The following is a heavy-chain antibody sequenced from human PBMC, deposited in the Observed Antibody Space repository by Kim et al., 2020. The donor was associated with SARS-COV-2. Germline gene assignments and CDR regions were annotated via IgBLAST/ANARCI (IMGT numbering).Heavy chain of an antibody. D-gene: IGHD2-21*01. J-gene: IGHJ6*02. CDR3: ARAPYSTRYYYGMDV. Sequence: GGSLRLSCAASGFTFSSYGMHWVRQAPGKGLEWVAVIWYDGSNKYYADSVKGRFTISRDNSKNTLYLQMNSLRAEDTAVYYCARAPYSTRYYYGMDVWGQGTTVTVSS. V-gene: IGHV3-33*01. CDR1: GFTFSSYG. CDR2: IWYDGSNK.